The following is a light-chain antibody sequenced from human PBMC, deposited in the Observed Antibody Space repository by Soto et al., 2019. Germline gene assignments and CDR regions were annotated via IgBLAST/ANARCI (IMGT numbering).Light chain of an antibody. CDR2: DVN. CDR1: SSDVGGYNY. Sequence: QSVLTQPRSVSGSPGQSVTISCTGTSSDVGGYNYVSWYQQHPGKAPKLMIYDVNKRPSGVPDRFSGSKSGNTASLTISGLQAEDEADYYCCSYAGYYTVVFGGGTKLTVL. CDR3: CSYAGYYTVV. V-gene: IGLV2-11*01. J-gene: IGLJ2*01.